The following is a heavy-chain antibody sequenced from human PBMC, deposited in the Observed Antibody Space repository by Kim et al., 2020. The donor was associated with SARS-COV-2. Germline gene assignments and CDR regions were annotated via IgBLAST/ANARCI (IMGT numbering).Heavy chain of an antibody. CDR2: INWNGGSR. CDR1: GFTFDDYG. V-gene: IGHV3-20*01. CDR3: ARDSIADNAFDI. J-gene: IGHJ3*02. Sequence: GGSLRLSCAASGFTFDDYGMSWVRQAPGKGLEWVSGINWNGGSRGYADSVKGRFTISRDNAKNSLYLQMNSLRAEDMALYHCARDSIADNAFDIWGQGTMVTVSS. D-gene: IGHD6-6*01.